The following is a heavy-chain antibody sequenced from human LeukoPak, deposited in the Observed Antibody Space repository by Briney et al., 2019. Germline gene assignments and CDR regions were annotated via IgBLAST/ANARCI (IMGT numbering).Heavy chain of an antibody. V-gene: IGHV4-39*07. CDR3: ARNLKRGYSVKGGFDY. Sequence: SETLSLTCTVSGGSISSSSYYWGWIRQPPGKGLEWIGSIYYSGSTYYNPSLKSRVTISADTSKNQFSLKLSSVTAADTAVYYCARNLKRGYSVKGGFDYWGQGTLVTVSS. CDR2: IYYSGST. D-gene: IGHD5/OR15-5a*01. CDR1: GGSISSSSYY. J-gene: IGHJ4*02.